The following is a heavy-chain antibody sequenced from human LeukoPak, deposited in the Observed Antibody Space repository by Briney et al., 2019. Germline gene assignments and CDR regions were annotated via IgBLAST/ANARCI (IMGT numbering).Heavy chain of an antibody. Sequence: GGSLRLSCAASGFTFDDYARHWVRQAPGKGLEWVSGISWNSGSIGYADSVKGRFTISRDNAKNSLYLQMNSLRAEDTALYYCAKDIKGYGSSFDYWGQGTLVTVSS. CDR1: GFTFDDYA. CDR2: ISWNSGSI. V-gene: IGHV3-9*01. J-gene: IGHJ4*02. D-gene: IGHD3-10*01. CDR3: AKDIKGYGSSFDY.